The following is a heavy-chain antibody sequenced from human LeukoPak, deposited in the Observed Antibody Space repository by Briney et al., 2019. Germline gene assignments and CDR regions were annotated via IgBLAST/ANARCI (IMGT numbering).Heavy chain of an antibody. D-gene: IGHD2-2*01. Sequence: TSSETLSLTCTVSGVSISSGGYYWSWIRQPPGKGLEWIGYIYHSGSTYYNPSLKSRVTISVDRSKNQFSLKLSSVTAADTAVYYCASSRVVPAAIHYYYYMDVWGKGTTVTVSS. J-gene: IGHJ6*03. CDR1: GVSISSGGYY. V-gene: IGHV4-30-2*01. CDR3: ASSRVVPAAIHYYYYMDV. CDR2: IYHSGST.